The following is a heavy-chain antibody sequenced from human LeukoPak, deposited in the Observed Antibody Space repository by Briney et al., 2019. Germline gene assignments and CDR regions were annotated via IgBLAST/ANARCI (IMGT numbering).Heavy chain of an antibody. J-gene: IGHJ4*02. CDR3: ARSPGGDFDY. CDR1: GGSFSGYY. D-gene: IGHD3-10*01. CDR2: INHSGST. Sequence: SETLSLTCAVYGGSFSGYYWSWFRQPPGKGLEWIGEINHSGSTNYNPSLKSRVTISVDTSKNQFSLNVTSVTAADTAVYYCARSPGGDFDYWGQGTLVTVSS. V-gene: IGHV4-34*01.